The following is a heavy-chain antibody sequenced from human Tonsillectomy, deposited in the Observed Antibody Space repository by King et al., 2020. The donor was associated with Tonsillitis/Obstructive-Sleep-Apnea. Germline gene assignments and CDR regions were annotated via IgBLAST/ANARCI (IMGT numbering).Heavy chain of an antibody. CDR3: ARVPYYDFWSGSRAIDY. V-gene: IGHV4-31*03. Sequence: QLQESGPGLVKPSQTLSLTCTVSGGSICSGGYYWSWIRQHPGKGLECIGYVYYSGSTYYNPSLNSRVNISVDTSKNQFSLKLSSVTAADTAVYYCARVPYYDFWSGSRAIDYWGQGTLVTVSS. CDR2: VYYSGST. D-gene: IGHD3-3*01. J-gene: IGHJ4*02. CDR1: GGSICSGGYY.